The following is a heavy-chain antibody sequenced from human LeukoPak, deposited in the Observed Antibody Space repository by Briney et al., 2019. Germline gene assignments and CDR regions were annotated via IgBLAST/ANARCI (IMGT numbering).Heavy chain of an antibody. V-gene: IGHV3-30-3*01. J-gene: IGHJ6*02. CDR2: IASDGAKA. CDR3: AKDRSQEAIYKGALDV. D-gene: IGHD5-24*01. Sequence: GGSLRLSCTASGFTLSSYAMSWVRQAPGKGLEWVAIIASDGAKAYYADSVKGRFSISRDNSKNTVDLQMNTLRTEDTAMYYCAKDRSQEAIYKGALDVWGQGTTVTVS. CDR1: GFTLSSYA.